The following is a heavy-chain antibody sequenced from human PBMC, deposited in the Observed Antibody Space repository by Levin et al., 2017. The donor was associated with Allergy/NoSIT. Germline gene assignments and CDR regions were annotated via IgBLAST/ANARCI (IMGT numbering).Heavy chain of an antibody. V-gene: IGHV4-61*01. CDR1: GGSVSSGSYY. J-gene: IGHJ4*02. CDR2: IYYSGST. D-gene: IGHD1-7*01. CDR3: ARAKIKLHSPLDY. Sequence: SETLSLTCTVSGGSVSSGSYYWSWIRQPPGKGLEWIGYIYYSGSTNYNPSLKSRVTISVDTSKNQFSLKLSSVTAADTAVYYCARAKIKLHSPLDYWGQGTLVTVSS.